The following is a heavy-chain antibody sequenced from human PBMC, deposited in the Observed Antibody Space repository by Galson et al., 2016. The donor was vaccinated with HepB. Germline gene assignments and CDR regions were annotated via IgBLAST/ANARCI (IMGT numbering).Heavy chain of an antibody. J-gene: IGHJ5*02. Sequence: SLRLSCAASGFTFSSYAMHWVRQAPGKGLEWVAVISYDGGDKSYADSVKGRFTISRDNSKNTLYLQMNSLRAEDTAVYYCARVLGGPETAVAGRGHWLDPWGQGTLVTVSS. CDR1: GFTFSSYA. D-gene: IGHD6-19*01. V-gene: IGHV3-30*04. CDR2: ISYDGGDK. CDR3: ARVLGGPETAVAGRGHWLDP.